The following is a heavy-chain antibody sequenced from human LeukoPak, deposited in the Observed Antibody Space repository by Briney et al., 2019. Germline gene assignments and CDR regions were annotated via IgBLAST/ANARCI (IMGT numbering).Heavy chain of an antibody. CDR1: GFTFSNYW. V-gene: IGHV3-7*01. D-gene: IGHD1-14*01. Sequence: GGSLRLSCEASGFTFSNYWMNWVRQAPGKGLEWVANVKYDGSEKHYVDSVKGRFTISRDNAENSLYLQMNSLRAEDTAVHYCARTNNFDYWGQGALVTVSS. CDR3: ARTNNFDY. CDR2: VKYDGSEK. J-gene: IGHJ4*02.